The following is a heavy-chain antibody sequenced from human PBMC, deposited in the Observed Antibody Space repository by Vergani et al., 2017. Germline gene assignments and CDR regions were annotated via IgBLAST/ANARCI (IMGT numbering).Heavy chain of an antibody. CDR2: ISNSGNTI. CDR1: GFSFSDHY. CDR3: ARDHRYYNNYPGTFDI. V-gene: IGHV3-11*01. J-gene: IGHJ3*02. Sequence: VQLVESGGGLVKPGGSLRLSCAASGFSFSDHYMTWIRQAPGKGLEWVSYISNSGNTIEYADSVKGRFSISRDNAKSSLFLQMDSLRAEDTAVYYCARDHRYYNNYPGTFDIWGQGSMVTVSS. D-gene: IGHD5-24*01.